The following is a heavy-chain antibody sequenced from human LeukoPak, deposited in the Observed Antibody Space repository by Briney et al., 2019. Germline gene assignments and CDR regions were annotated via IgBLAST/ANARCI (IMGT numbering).Heavy chain of an antibody. D-gene: IGHD5-24*01. V-gene: IGHV3-53*01. Sequence: GGSLRLSCAVSGFTVSSNYMSWVRQAPGKGLEWVSVIYSGGSTYYADSVKGRFTISRDNPKNTLYLQMNSVSAEDTAVYYCARDRGDGYNGAFDIWGQGTMVTVSS. CDR3: ARDRGDGYNGAFDI. CDR2: IYSGGST. CDR1: GFTVSSNY. J-gene: IGHJ3*02.